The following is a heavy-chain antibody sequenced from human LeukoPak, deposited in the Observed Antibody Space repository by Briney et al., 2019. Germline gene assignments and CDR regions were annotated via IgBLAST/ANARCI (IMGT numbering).Heavy chain of an antibody. CDR2: ISASGGST. D-gene: IGHD4-17*01. Sequence: GGSLRLSCAASGLTFSSYAMSWVRQAPGKGLEWVSAISASGGSTYYADSVKGRFTISRDNSKNTLFMQMNSLRAEDTAIYYCAECFRTTVTTVDYWGQGTLVTVSS. CDR1: GLTFSSYA. CDR3: AECFRTTVTTVDY. J-gene: IGHJ4*02. V-gene: IGHV3-23*01.